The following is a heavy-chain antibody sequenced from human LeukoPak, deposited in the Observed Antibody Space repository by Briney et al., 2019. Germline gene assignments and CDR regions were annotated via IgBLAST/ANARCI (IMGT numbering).Heavy chain of an antibody. CDR2: TYYRGTT. D-gene: IGHD6-19*01. CDR1: GVSISSSNSY. CDR3: ARVAVAGTFDP. Sequence: SETLSLTCTVSGVSISSSNSYWGWIRQPPGKGLEWIGSTYYRGTTYYNPSLKSRVTMSVDTSKNQFSLKLSSVTAADTAVYYCARVAVAGTFDPWGQGTLVTVSS. V-gene: IGHV4-39*07. J-gene: IGHJ5*02.